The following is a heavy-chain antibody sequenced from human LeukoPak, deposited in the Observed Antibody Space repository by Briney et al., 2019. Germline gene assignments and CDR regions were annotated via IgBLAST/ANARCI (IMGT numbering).Heavy chain of an antibody. CDR3: ATYGSGSNYRKAFDY. Sequence: PGGSLRLSCAASGFTFSSYAMSWVRQAPGKGLEWVAGLSSSGATTYYADSVKGRLTISRENSKSTLFLKMNSLRAEGTAQYFCATYGSGSNYRKAFDYWGQGTLVTVSS. CDR1: GFTFSSYA. CDR2: LSSSGATT. D-gene: IGHD3-10*01. J-gene: IGHJ4*02. V-gene: IGHV3-23*01.